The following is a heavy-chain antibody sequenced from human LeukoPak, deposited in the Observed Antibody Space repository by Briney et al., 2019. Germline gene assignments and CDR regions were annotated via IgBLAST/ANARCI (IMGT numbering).Heavy chain of an antibody. CDR3: AKDTQGMTGGFDY. CDR1: GFDFSSNW. J-gene: IGHJ4*02. V-gene: IGHV3-74*01. CDR2: IKGDGIST. D-gene: IGHD4-23*01. Sequence: GGSLRLSCAASGFDFSSNWMHWVRHAPGQGLVWVSRIKGDGISTNYADSVKGRFTISRDIAKNTLYLQMNSLRAEDTGVYYCAKDTQGMTGGFDYWGQGTLVTVSS.